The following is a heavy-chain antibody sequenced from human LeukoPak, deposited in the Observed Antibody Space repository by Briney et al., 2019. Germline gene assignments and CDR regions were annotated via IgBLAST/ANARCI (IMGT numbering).Heavy chain of an antibody. J-gene: IGHJ4*02. Sequence: GESLKISCSGSGYTFTNYNIAWERQMPGKGLWFMGILYPGDSYVTYSPSFQGQVTISADKSVSTTYLQWSSLKASDTAIYYCARLDEGFYYDGGGFLYWGQGTLLAVSS. V-gene: IGHV5-51*01. D-gene: IGHD3-22*01. CDR3: ARLDEGFYYDGGGFLY. CDR1: GYTFTNYN. CDR2: LYPGDSYV.